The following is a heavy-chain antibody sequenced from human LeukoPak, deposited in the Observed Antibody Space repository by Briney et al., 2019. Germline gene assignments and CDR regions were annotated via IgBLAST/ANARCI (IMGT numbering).Heavy chain of an antibody. CDR1: GFTFSSYA. CDR2: ISYDGSNK. CDR3: AKNPGGYDYRFDY. Sequence: PGGSLRLSCAASGFTFSSYAMHWVRQAPGKGLEWVAVISYDGSNKYYADSVKGRFTISRDNSKNTLYLQMNSLRAEDTAVYYCAKNPGGYDYRFDYWGQGTLVTVSS. D-gene: IGHD5-12*01. J-gene: IGHJ4*02. V-gene: IGHV3-30*04.